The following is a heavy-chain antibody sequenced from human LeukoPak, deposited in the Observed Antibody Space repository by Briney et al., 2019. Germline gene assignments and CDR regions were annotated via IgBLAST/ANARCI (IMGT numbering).Heavy chain of an antibody. CDR2: IYYSGSA. Sequence: SETLSLTCPVSGGSISSYYWSWIRQPPGKGLEWIGSIYYSGSAYYNPSLKSRVTISVDTSKNQFSLKLSSVTAADTAVYYCASCRWLRELGDWGQGTLVTVSS. D-gene: IGHD5-24*01. CDR3: ASCRWLRELGD. J-gene: IGHJ4*02. V-gene: IGHV4-39*07. CDR1: GGSISSYY.